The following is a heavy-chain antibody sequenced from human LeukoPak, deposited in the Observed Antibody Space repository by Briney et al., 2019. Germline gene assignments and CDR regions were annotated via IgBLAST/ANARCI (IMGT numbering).Heavy chain of an antibody. CDR3: ARGQFIAAAGTSPLGY. Sequence: ASVKVSCKASGYTFTSYDINWVRQAPGQGVEWMGWMNPNSGNTVYAQKFQGRVTITRNTSISTAYMELSSLRSEDTAVYYCARGQFIAAAGTSPLGYWGQGTLVTVSS. D-gene: IGHD6-13*01. V-gene: IGHV1-8*03. J-gene: IGHJ4*02. CDR2: MNPNSGNT. CDR1: GYTFTSYD.